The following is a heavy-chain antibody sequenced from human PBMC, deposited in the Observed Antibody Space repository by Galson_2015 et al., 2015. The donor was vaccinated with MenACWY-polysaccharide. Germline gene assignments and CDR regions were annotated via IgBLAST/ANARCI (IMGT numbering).Heavy chain of an antibody. D-gene: IGHD6-6*01. Sequence: GKGLEWLSYISSSSGTVYYADSVRGRFTISRDNAKNSLYLQMNRLRDEDTAIYYCARRGLYSSSSGGLDHWGQGTLVTVSS. V-gene: IGHV3-48*02. CDR2: ISSSSGTV. CDR3: ARRGLYSSSSGGLDH. J-gene: IGHJ5*02.